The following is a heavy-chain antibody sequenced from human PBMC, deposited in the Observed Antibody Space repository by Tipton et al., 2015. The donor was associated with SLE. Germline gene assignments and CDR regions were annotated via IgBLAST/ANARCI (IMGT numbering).Heavy chain of an antibody. CDR2: ISSSSSTI. Sequence: GSLRLSCAASGFTFSSYSMNWVRQAPWKGLEWVSYISSSSSTIYYADSVKGRFTISRDNAKNSLHLQMNSLRAEDTAVYYCARGSYYGDDAFAIWGQGTMVAVSS. D-gene: IGHD1-26*01. CDR1: GFTFSSYS. V-gene: IGHV3-48*01. J-gene: IGHJ3*02. CDR3: ARGSYYGDDAFAI.